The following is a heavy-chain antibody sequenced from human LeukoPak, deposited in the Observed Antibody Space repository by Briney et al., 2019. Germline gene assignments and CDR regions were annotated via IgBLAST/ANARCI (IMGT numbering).Heavy chain of an antibody. J-gene: IGHJ4*02. Sequence: SETLSLTCTVSGYSISSGYYWGWIRQPPGKGLEWIGSIYHSGSTYYNPSLKSRVTISVDTSKNQFSLKLSSVTAADTAVYYCARDFFAVPAATVDFWGQGTLVTVSS. D-gene: IGHD2-2*01. V-gene: IGHV4-38-2*02. CDR2: IYHSGST. CDR1: GYSISSGYY. CDR3: ARDFFAVPAATVDF.